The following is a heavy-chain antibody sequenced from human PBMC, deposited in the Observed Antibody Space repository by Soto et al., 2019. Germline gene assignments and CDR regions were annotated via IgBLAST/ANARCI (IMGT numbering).Heavy chain of an antibody. Sequence: PGGSLRLSCTASEFAFGDYAMSLFRQAPGKGLEWVGVIRSKDYGGTTEYAASVKGRFTISRDDSKSIAYLQMNSLKTEDTAVYYCTRDSYDFWSGYYAGDYYGMDVWGQGTKVTVSS. D-gene: IGHD3-3*01. CDR3: TRDSYDFWSGYYAGDYYGMDV. J-gene: IGHJ6*02. V-gene: IGHV3-49*03. CDR1: EFAFGDYA. CDR2: IRSKDYGGTT.